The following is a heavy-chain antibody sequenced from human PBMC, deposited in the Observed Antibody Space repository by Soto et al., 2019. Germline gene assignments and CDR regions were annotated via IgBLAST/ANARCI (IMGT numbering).Heavy chain of an antibody. V-gene: IGHV1-18*01. CDR3: ARADYYYYYMDV. CDR1: GYTFTSYG. Sequence: GGSLRLSCKASGYTFTSYGISWVRQAPGQGLEWMGWISAYNGNTNYAQKLQGRVTMTTDTSTSTAYMELRSLRSDDTAVYYCARADYYYYYMDVWGKGTTVTVSS. CDR2: ISAYNGNT. J-gene: IGHJ6*03.